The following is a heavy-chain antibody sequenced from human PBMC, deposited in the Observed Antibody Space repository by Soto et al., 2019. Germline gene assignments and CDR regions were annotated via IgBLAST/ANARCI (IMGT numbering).Heavy chain of an antibody. V-gene: IGHV1-69*02. CDR2: IIPLLDMT. CDR1: GGSFNSYS. Sequence: EASVKVSCKASGGSFNSYSIIWVRQAPGQGLEWMGRIIPLLDMTNYTHKFQGKIAITADKSTNTVYMEMTGLRSDDTAVYYCASPNDGGSPQPPIGAQGTLVPVSS. J-gene: IGHJ4*02. CDR3: ASPNDGGSPQPPI. D-gene: IGHD2-8*01.